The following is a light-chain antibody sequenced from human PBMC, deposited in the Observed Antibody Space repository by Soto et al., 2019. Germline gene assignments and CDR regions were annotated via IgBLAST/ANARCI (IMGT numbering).Light chain of an antibody. Sequence: DIQMTQSPSSLSASVGDRVTITCRASQSISSYLNWYQQKPGKAPKLLIYAASSLQSGAPSRVSGSGSGTVFTLTISSLQPEDFATDYGQHSYSTPRTFGQGTKVEIK. V-gene: IGKV1-39*01. CDR3: QHSYSTPRT. CDR2: AAS. CDR1: QSISSY. J-gene: IGKJ1*01.